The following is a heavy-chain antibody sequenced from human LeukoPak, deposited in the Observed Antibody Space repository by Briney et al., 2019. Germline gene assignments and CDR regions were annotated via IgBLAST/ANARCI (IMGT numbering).Heavy chain of an antibody. Sequence: ASVKVSCKASGYTFTGYYMHWVRQAPGQGLGWMGWINPNSGGTNYAQKFQGRVTMTRDTSISTAYMELSRLRSDDTAVYYCARDLRPGYYYYFDYWGQGTLVTVSS. J-gene: IGHJ4*02. CDR2: INPNSGGT. V-gene: IGHV1-2*02. D-gene: IGHD3-22*01. CDR1: GYTFTGYY. CDR3: ARDLRPGYYYYFDY.